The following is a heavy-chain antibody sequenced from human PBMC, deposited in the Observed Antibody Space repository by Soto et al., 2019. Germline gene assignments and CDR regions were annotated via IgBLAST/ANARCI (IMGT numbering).Heavy chain of an antibody. D-gene: IGHD2-15*01. V-gene: IGHV4-34*01. Sequence: PLETLSLTCGVYGGYFSGFYWGWIRQPPGKGLEWIGEINHSGSTNYNPSLKSRVTISVDTSKNQFSLKLSSVTAADTAVYYCARPLRIHYMDVWGKGTTVTVSS. CDR3: ARPLRIHYMDV. J-gene: IGHJ6*03. CDR2: INHSGST. CDR1: GGYFSGFY.